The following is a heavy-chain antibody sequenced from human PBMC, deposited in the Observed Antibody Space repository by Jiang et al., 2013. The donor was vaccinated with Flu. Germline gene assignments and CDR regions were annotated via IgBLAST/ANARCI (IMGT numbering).Heavy chain of an antibody. CDR1: GYTFTSYY. CDR3: ARFYCSSTSCYTGIGALDY. CDR2: INPSGGST. V-gene: IGHV1-46*01. J-gene: IGHJ4*02. D-gene: IGHD2-2*02. Sequence: ESGAEVKKPGASVKVSCKASGYTFTSYYMHWVRQAPGQGLEWMGIINPSGGSTSYAQKFQGRVTMTRDTSTSTVYMELSSLRSEDTAVYYCARFYCSSTSCYTGIGALDYWGQGTLVTVSS.